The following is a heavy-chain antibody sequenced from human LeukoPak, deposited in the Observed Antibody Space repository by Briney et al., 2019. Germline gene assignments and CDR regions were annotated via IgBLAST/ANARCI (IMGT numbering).Heavy chain of an antibody. J-gene: IGHJ4*02. D-gene: IGHD6-13*01. CDR2: ISYDGSNK. V-gene: IGHV3-30-3*01. Sequence: GRSLRLSCAASGFTFSSYAMHWVRQAPGKGLEWVAVISYDGSNKYYADSVKGRFTISRDNSKNTLYLQMNSLRAEDTAVYYCARNAYSSSWYFDYWGQGTQVTVSS. CDR3: ARNAYSSSWYFDY. CDR1: GFTFSSYA.